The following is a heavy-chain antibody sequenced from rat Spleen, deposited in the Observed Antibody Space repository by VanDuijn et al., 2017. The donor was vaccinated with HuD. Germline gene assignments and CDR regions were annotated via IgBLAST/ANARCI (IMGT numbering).Heavy chain of an antibody. Sequence: EVQLVESGGGLVQPGRSLTLSCAASGFTFSDFAMHWIRQAPMKGLEWVATISTSGSRTYYPDSVRGRFTISRDNARSSLYLQMNSLKSEDTATYYCARPTTGSYSYYFDYWGQGVMVTVSS. V-gene: IGHV5-19*01. CDR1: GFTFSDFA. CDR2: ISTSGSRT. CDR3: ARPTTGSYSYYFDY. J-gene: IGHJ2*01. D-gene: IGHD1-1*01.